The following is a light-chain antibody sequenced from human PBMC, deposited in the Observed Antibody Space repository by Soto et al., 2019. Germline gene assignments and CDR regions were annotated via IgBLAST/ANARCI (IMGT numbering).Light chain of an antibody. Sequence: EVVLTQAPGTLSLSPGERATLSCRASQSIGSSYLAWYQQKPGQAPRLLIYGVSIRASGIPDRFSGSGSGTGFTLTINRLEPEDFAVYHCQQYAKSLTFGGGTKVDIK. CDR3: QQYAKSLT. V-gene: IGKV3-20*01. CDR2: GVS. J-gene: IGKJ4*01. CDR1: QSIGSSY.